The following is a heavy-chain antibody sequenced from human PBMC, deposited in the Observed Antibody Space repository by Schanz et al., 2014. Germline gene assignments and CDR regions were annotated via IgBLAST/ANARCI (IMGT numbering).Heavy chain of an antibody. V-gene: IGHV3-66*01. D-gene: IGHD2-2*01. CDR2: VHPGGST. CDR1: GFIVRSNY. J-gene: IGHJ5*02. CDR3: ARAGYDADNWFDP. Sequence: EVQLVESGGGLVQPGGSLRLSCAVSGFIVRSNYMTWVRQAPGKGLEWVSFVHPGGSTYYPDSVKGRFTISRDNAKNSVYLQMNGLRAEDTAVYYCARAGYDADNWFDPWGQGTLVTVSS.